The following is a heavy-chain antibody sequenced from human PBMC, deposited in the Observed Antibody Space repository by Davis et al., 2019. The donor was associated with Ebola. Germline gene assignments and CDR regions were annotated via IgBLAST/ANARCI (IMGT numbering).Heavy chain of an antibody. Sequence: ASVKVSCKASGFTLTKYAIHWVRQAPGQRLEWMGWVHGGNGNTKYSQKFQGRVTITRDTSASTAYMELSSLRSEDTAVYYCARDMDGDYAHDYWGQGTLVTVSS. CDR3: ARDMDGDYAHDY. CDR1: GFTLTKYA. CDR2: VHGGNGNT. D-gene: IGHD4-17*01. V-gene: IGHV1-3*01. J-gene: IGHJ4*02.